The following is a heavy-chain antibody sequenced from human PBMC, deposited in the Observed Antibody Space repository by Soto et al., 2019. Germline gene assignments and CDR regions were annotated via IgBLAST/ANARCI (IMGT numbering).Heavy chain of an antibody. D-gene: IGHD6-19*01. CDR3: ARHIGVPGTRGFAY. CDR2: IHHGGTT. V-gene: IGHV4-4*02. CDR1: SASISDNNW. J-gene: IGHJ4*02. Sequence: HVQLQESGPGLVKHSETMSLTCAVSSASISDNNWWSWVRQSPQKGLEWIGEIHHGGTTNYNPSHKSRVTISMDRRQNQIFMQLNHVTDPDSAIYYCARHIGVPGTRGFAYWGQGTLVTVSS.